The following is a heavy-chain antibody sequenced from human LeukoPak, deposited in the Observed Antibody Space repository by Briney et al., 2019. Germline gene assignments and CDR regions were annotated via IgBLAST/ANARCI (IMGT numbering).Heavy chain of an antibody. Sequence: PSETLSLTCAVYGRSFSGYYWSWIRHPPGKGREWVGEINHSGSTNYNPSLKSRVTTSVDTSKNQFSLKLSSVTAADTAVYYCARGNSSYYDSSGYYQYYFDYWGQGTLVTVSS. V-gene: IGHV4-34*01. J-gene: IGHJ4*02. D-gene: IGHD3-22*01. CDR2: INHSGST. CDR1: GRSFSGYY. CDR3: ARGNSSYYDSSGYYQYYFDY.